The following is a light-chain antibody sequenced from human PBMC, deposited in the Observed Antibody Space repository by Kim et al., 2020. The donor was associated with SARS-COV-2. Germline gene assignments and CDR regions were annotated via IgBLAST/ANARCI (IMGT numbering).Light chain of an antibody. J-gene: IGKJ1*01. CDR1: QGISNY. Sequence: DIQMTQSPSSLSASVGDRVTITCRASQGISNYLAWYQLKPGEVPKLLIYAASAVQSGVPSRFSGSGSGTDFTLTISSLQPEDVATYYCQKYNSAPRTFGQGTKVDIK. V-gene: IGKV1-27*01. CDR2: AAS. CDR3: QKYNSAPRT.